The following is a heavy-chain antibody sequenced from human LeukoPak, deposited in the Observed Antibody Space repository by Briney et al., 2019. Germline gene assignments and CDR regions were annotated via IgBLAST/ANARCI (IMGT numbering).Heavy chain of an antibody. CDR1: GFTFSSYA. Sequence: SGGSLRLSCAASGFTFSSYAMSWVRQAPGKGLECISGFSGSGGSTYYADSVKGRFTISRDNSKNTLYLHMNSLRLEDTAVYWCAKTLWGLTLLSSDYWGQGTLVTVSS. V-gene: IGHV3-23*01. D-gene: IGHD3-16*01. J-gene: IGHJ4*02. CDR2: FSGSGGST. CDR3: AKTLWGLTLLSSDY.